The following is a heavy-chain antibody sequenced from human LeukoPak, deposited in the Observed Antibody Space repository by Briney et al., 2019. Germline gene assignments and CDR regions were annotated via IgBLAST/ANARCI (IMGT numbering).Heavy chain of an antibody. J-gene: IGHJ4*02. CDR3: AKDLRRRGAAAGNFDY. CDR2: ISYDGSNK. D-gene: IGHD6-13*01. Sequence: PGGSLRLSCAASGFTFSSYGMHWVRQAPGKGLEWVAVISYDGSNKYYADSVKGRFTISRDNSKNTLYLQMNSLRAEDTAVYYCAKDLRRRGAAAGNFDYWGQGTLVTVSS. V-gene: IGHV3-30*18. CDR1: GFTFSSYG.